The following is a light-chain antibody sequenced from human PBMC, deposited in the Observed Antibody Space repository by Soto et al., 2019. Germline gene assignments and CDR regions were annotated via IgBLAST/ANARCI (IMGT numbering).Light chain of an antibody. CDR1: QNVHSD. J-gene: IGKJ4*01. V-gene: IGKV3-15*01. CDR2: DAS. CDR3: QQSTNWPPLT. Sequence: EIVMTQSPATLSVSPGEGATLSCRASQNVHSDLAWYQQKPGQAPRLLIYDASTRATGIPARFSGSGSGTEFTLTISSLQSEDFAVYYCQQSTNWPPLTFGGGTKVEI.